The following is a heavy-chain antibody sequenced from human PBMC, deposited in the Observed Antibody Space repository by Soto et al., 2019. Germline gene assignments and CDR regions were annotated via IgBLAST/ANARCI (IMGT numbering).Heavy chain of an antibody. V-gene: IGHV3-15*01. CDR1: GFMFSSAW. CDR3: VEGWNDF. Sequence: HLVESGGDLVKPGGSLRLSRAASGFMFSSAWMSWVRQAPGKGLEWVGRIKSKRDGGTTDYAPPVKGRFVISRDDSKNTLYLQMNSLKTDDTAVYYCVEGWNDFWGQGTLVAVSS. CDR2: IKSKRDGGTT. J-gene: IGHJ4*02. D-gene: IGHD1-1*01.